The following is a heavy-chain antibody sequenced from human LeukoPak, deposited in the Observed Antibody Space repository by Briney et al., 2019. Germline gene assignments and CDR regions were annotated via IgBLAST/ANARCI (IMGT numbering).Heavy chain of an antibody. Sequence: PSETLSLTCAVYGGSFSGYYWSWIRQPPGKGLEWIGEINHSGSTNYNPSLKSRVTILVDTSKNQFSLKLSSVTAADTAVYYCARTTEGGYTYDYFYYYYMDVWGKGTTVTISS. D-gene: IGHD5-18*01. J-gene: IGHJ6*03. CDR1: GGSFSGYY. CDR3: ARTTEGGYTYDYFYYYYMDV. CDR2: INHSGST. V-gene: IGHV4-34*01.